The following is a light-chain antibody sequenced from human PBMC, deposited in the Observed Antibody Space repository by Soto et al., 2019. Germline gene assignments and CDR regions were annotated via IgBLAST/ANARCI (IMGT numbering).Light chain of an antibody. Sequence: SYELTQPPSVSVAPGQTARISCGGNDIASKSVHWSQQKPGQAPVLVVYDDNDRPSGIPERFSGSNSGDTATLTISRVEAGDEAHYYCQVWDSSSDHYVFGSGTKVTV. J-gene: IGLJ1*01. CDR2: DDN. V-gene: IGLV3-21*02. CDR3: QVWDSSSDHYV. CDR1: DIASKS.